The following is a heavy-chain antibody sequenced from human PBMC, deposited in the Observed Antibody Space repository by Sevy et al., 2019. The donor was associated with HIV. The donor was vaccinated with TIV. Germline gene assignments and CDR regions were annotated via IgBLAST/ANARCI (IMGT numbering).Heavy chain of an antibody. D-gene: IGHD3-22*01. Sequence: SETLSLTCAVSDYSISSGYYWAWIRQPPGKGLEWIGSLYHTWNTYNPSLKSRVTISVDTSKNHFSLNLSSVTAADTAVYFCARGGYYDTSGYISSYFDYWGQGILVTVSS. CDR1: DYSISSGYY. V-gene: IGHV4-38-2*01. CDR2: LYHTWNT. J-gene: IGHJ4*02. CDR3: ARGGYYDTSGYISSYFDY.